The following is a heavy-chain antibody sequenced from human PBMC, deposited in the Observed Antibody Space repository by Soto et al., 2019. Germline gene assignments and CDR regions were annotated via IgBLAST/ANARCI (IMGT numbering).Heavy chain of an antibody. Sequence: QLQLQESGPGLVKPSETLSLTCTVSGGSISSSSYYWGWIRQPPGKGLEWIGSIYYSGSTYYNPSLKSRVTISVDTSKNQFSLKLSSVTAADTAVYYCARHRGSSLGMGGDFDYWGQGTLVTVSS. CDR1: GGSISSSSYY. D-gene: IGHD6-6*01. CDR2: IYYSGST. V-gene: IGHV4-39*01. CDR3: ARHRGSSLGMGGDFDY. J-gene: IGHJ4*02.